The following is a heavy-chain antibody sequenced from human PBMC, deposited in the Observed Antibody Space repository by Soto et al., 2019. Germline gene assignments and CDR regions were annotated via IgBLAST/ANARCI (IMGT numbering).Heavy chain of an antibody. CDR2: IYPRDSDT. J-gene: IGHJ4*02. D-gene: IGHD3-22*01. V-gene: IGHV5-51*01. CDR1: GYSFTRYW. CDR3: ARHPYYYDSSGFRAPFDC. Sequence: ESLTISCRSSGYSFTRYWIGWVRQMPGKGLEWMGIIYPRDSDTRYSPSFQGQVTMSVDKSIGTAYLQWTSLKASDTAIYYCARHPYYYDSSGFRAPFDCWGQGTLVTVSS.